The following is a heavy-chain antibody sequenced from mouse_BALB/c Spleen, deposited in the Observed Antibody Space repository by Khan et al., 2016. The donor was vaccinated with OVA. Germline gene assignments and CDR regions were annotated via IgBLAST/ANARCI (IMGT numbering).Heavy chain of an antibody. CDR3: SRLAYYYNSEGFAY. CDR2: INTGGAYT. V-gene: IGHV5-6*01. J-gene: IGHJ3*01. D-gene: IGHD1-1*01. Sequence: EVELVESGGDFVRPGGSLKLSCAASGFTFSTYGMSWVRQTPDKRLEWVATINTGGAYTYYPDSMKGRFTISRDNAKNTLYLQLNSLESDDTAIYYCSRLAYYYNSEGFAYGGQGTLVTVSA. CDR1: GFTFSTYG.